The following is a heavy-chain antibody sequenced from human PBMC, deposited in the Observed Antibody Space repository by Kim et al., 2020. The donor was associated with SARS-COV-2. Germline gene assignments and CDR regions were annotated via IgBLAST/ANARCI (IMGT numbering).Heavy chain of an antibody. V-gene: IGHV4-34*01. Sequence: SETLSLTCAVYGGSFSGYYWSWIRQPPGKGLEWIGEINHSGSTNYNPSLKSRVTISVDTSKNQFSLKLSSVTAADTAVYYCARARRWATPTYAFDIWGQGTMVTVSS. CDR1: GGSFSGYY. CDR3: ARARRWATPTYAFDI. CDR2: INHSGST. J-gene: IGHJ3*02. D-gene: IGHD5-12*01.